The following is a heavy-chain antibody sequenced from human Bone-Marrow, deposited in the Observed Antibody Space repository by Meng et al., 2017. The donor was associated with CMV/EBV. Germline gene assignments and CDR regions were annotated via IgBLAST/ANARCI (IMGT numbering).Heavy chain of an antibody. CDR3: AREYRLKYDSSGFDF. J-gene: IGHJ4*02. CDR2: ITSDGSST. CDR1: GFTFNTYW. V-gene: IGHV3-74*01. D-gene: IGHD3-22*01. Sequence: GESLKISCAASGFTFNTYWMHWVRQAPGKGQVWVSRITSDGSSTTYADSVKGRFTISRDNAKNTLYLQMNSLGAEDTAVYYCAREYRLKYDSSGFDFWGQGTLVTVSS.